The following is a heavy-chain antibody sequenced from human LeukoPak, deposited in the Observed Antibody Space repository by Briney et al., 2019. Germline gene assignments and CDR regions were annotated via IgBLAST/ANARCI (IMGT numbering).Heavy chain of an antibody. V-gene: IGHV4-38-2*01. CDR3: ASHGSSGWYSPFDY. J-gene: IGHJ4*02. Sequence: PSETLSLTCVVSGGSISSGYYWGWIRQPPGKGLEWIGSIYHSGSTYYNPSLKSRVTISVDTSKNQFSLKLSSVTAADTAVYYCASHGSSGWYSPFDYWGQGTLVTVSS. D-gene: IGHD6-19*01. CDR2: IYHSGST. CDR1: GGSISSGYY.